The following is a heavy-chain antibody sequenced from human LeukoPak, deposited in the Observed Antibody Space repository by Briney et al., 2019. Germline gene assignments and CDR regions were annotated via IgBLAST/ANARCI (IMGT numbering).Heavy chain of an antibody. CDR2: ISYSGST. V-gene: IGHV4-59*01. CDR3: ARVGRGDHTWGSYYFDH. CDR1: GYSISSYH. J-gene: IGHJ4*02. Sequence: PSETLSLTCTVSGYSISSYHWSWIRQPPGKGLEGIGYISYSGSTNYNPSLKSGVTISVDTSKNQFSLKLSAVTAADTAVYYCARVGRGDHTWGSYYFDHWGQGTLVTVSS. D-gene: IGHD3-16*01.